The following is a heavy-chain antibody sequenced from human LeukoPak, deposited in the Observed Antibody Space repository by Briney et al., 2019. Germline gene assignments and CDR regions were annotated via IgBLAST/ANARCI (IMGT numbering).Heavy chain of an antibody. CDR2: IYTSGST. J-gene: IGHJ4*02. V-gene: IGHV4-61*02. CDR3: ASPSIGPFDY. D-gene: IGHD3-3*02. Sequence: SETLSLTCTVSGGSISSGSYYWSWIRQPAGKGLEWIGRIYTSGSTNYNPSLKSRVTISVDTSKNQFSLKLSSVTAADTAVYYCASPSIGPFDYWGQGTLVTVSS. CDR1: GGSISSGSYY.